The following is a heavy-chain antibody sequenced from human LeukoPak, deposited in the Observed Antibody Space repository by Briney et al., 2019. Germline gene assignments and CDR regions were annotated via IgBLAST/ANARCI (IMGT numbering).Heavy chain of an antibody. CDR3: ARAYRTTNWFDP. Sequence: SETLSLTCAVSGGSISSGGYSWSWIRQPPGKGLEWIGYIYHSGSTYYNPSLKSRVTISVDRSKNQFSLKLSSVTAADTAVYYCARAYRTTNWFDPWGQGILVTVSS. D-gene: IGHD2-8*01. CDR1: GGSISSGGYS. J-gene: IGHJ5*02. V-gene: IGHV4-30-2*01. CDR2: IYHSGST.